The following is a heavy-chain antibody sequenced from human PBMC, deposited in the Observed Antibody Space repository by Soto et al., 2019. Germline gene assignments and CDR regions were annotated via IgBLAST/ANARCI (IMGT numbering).Heavy chain of an antibody. CDR3: ARENIVVVPADSYGMDV. CDR1: GYTFTGYY. J-gene: IGHJ6*02. CDR2: INPNSGGT. D-gene: IGHD2-2*01. Sequence: ASVKVSCKASGYTFTGYYMHWVRQAPGQGLEWMGWINPNSGGTNYAQKFQGWVTMTRDTSISTAYMELSRLRSDDTAVYYCARENIVVVPADSYGMDVWGQGTTVTVSS. V-gene: IGHV1-2*04.